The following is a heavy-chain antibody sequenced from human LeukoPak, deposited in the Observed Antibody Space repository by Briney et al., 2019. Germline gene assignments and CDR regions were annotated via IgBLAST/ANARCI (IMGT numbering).Heavy chain of an antibody. CDR1: GGSFSGYY. CDR2: INHSGST. D-gene: IGHD2-2*01. CDR3: ARGTERDVLPAANSFDY. V-gene: IGHV4-34*01. Sequence: SETLSLTCAVYGGSFSGYYWSWIRQPPGKGLEWIGEINHSGSTNYNPSLKSRVTISVDTSKNQFSLKLSSVTAADTAVYYWARGTERDVLPAANSFDYWGQGTLVTVSS. J-gene: IGHJ4*01.